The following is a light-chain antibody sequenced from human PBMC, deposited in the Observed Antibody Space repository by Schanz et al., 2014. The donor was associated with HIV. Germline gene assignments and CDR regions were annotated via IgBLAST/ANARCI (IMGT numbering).Light chain of an antibody. CDR3: SSYAGSNNFEV. CDR2: NND. CDR1: RSDIGGRS. Sequence: QSVLTQPPSASAAPGQRVTISCSGIRSDIGGRSVDWYRQRPGAAPKLVIHNNDQRPSGVPDRISGSKSGTSASMTITGLQAEDEADYYCSSYAGSNNFEVFGTGTKLTVL. J-gene: IGLJ1*01. V-gene: IGLV1-44*01.